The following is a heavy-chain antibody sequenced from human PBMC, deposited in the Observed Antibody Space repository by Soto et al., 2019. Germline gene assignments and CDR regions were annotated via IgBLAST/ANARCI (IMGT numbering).Heavy chain of an antibody. CDR1: GGCISSGDYY. CDR2: IYYSGST. Sequence: SETLSLTSSVAGGCISSGDYYWSCIRQPPGKGLELIGYIYYSGSTYYNPSLQSRVTISVDTSKNQFSLKLSSVTAADTAVYYCARVRQEHSTGYGPEADYYGMDVSRQGTTVTVSS. CDR3: ARVRQEHSTGYGPEADYYGMDV. J-gene: IGHJ6*02. V-gene: IGHV4-30-4*02. D-gene: IGHD3-22*01.